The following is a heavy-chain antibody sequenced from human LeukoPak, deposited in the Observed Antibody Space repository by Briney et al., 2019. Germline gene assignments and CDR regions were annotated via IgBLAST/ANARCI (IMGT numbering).Heavy chain of an antibody. Sequence: GGSLRLSCAASGFTFSTYWMHWVRQAPGKGLVGVGRINRDGRRTSYADSVRGRFTISRDHAKNTLYLQMNSLRPEDPALYYCARVRYSHGYYIGFDYWARETLVTLSS. D-gene: IGHD5-18*01. CDR3: ARVRYSHGYYIGFDY. J-gene: IGHJ4*02. CDR2: INRDGRRT. V-gene: IGHV3-74*01. CDR1: GFTFSTYW.